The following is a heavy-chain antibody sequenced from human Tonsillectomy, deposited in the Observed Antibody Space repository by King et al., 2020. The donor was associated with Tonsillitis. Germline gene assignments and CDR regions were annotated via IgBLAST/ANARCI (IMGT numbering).Heavy chain of an antibody. V-gene: IGHV3-7*01. CDR2: IKKDGSEK. CDR1: GFTFSRHW. D-gene: IGHD6-13*01. Sequence: VQLVESGGGLVQPGGSLRLSCAASGFTFSRHWMSWVRQAPGKGLEWVANIKKDGSEKYYVDSVKGRFTISRDNAKRSLYLQMNSLRAEDTAVYYCAREQQLVAYFDYWGQGTLVTVSS. CDR3: AREQQLVAYFDY. J-gene: IGHJ4*02.